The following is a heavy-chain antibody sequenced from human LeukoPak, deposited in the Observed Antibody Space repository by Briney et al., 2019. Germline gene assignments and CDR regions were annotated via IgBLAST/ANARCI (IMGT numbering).Heavy chain of an antibody. D-gene: IGHD1-26*01. CDR1: GYTFTGYY. Sequence: ASVKVSCKASGYTFTGYYMHWVRQAPGQGLEWMGRINPNSGGANYAQKFQGRVTMTRDTSISTAYMEPSRLRSDDTAVYYCARGEGPHSLFLSYYFDYWGQGTLVTVSS. J-gene: IGHJ4*02. CDR3: ARGEGPHSLFLSYYFDY. CDR2: INPNSGGA. V-gene: IGHV1-2*06.